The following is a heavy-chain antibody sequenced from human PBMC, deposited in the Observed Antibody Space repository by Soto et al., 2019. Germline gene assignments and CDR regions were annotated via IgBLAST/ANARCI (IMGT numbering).Heavy chain of an antibody. CDR2: ISYDGSNK. D-gene: IGHD3-22*01. J-gene: IGHJ3*02. CDR1: GFTFSSYG. Sequence: GGSLKLSCAASGFTFSSYGMHWVRQAPGQGLEWVAVISYDGSNKYYADYVKGRFTISRDNSKNTLYLQMNSLRAEDMAVYYCAKDLSDGDDSSGYYLIGAFDIWGQGT. CDR3: AKDLSDGDDSSGYYLIGAFDI. V-gene: IGHV3-30*18.